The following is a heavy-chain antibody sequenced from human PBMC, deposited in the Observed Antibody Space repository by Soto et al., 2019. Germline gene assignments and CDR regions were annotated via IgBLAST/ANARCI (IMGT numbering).Heavy chain of an antibody. CDR1: GGSFSSVNW. D-gene: IGHD2-2*01. J-gene: IGHJ4*02. CDR2: ISHSGNT. CDR3: ARLRCSNTSCYLGFDH. V-gene: IGHV4-4*02. Sequence: QVQLQESGPGLVKPSGTLSLTCAVSGGSFSSVNWWSWVRQAPGKGLEWIGEISHSGNTNYNPSLKSRVTISVDKFQHQFSLRLSSVTAADTAVYYCARLRCSNTSCYLGFDHWGQGTLVTVSS.